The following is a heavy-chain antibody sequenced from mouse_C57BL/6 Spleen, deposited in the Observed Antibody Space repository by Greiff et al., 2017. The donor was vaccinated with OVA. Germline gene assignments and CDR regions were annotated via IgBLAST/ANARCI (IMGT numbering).Heavy chain of an antibody. CDR2: INYDGSST. D-gene: IGHD1-1*01. J-gene: IGHJ4*01. V-gene: IGHV5-16*01. CDR1: GFTFSDYY. CDR3: ARLRYGAMDY. Sequence: EVKLVESEGGLVQPGSSMKLSCTASGFTFSDYYMAWVRQVPEKGLEWVANINYDGSSTYYLDSLKSRFIISRDNAKNILYLQMSSLKSEDTATYYCARLRYGAMDYWGQGTSVTVSS.